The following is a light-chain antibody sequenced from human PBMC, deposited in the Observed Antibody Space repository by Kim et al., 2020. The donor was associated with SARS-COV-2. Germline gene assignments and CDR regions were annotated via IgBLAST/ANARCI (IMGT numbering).Light chain of an antibody. Sequence: EIVLTQSPGTLSLSPGERATLSCRASQSVSNNYLAWYQQKPGQAPRLLIYGASSRATGIPDRFIGSGSGTDFTLTISRLEPEDFAVYYCQQYGSSPRTFGQGTKVDIK. CDR3: QQYGSSPRT. CDR2: GAS. J-gene: IGKJ1*01. V-gene: IGKV3-20*01. CDR1: QSVSNNY.